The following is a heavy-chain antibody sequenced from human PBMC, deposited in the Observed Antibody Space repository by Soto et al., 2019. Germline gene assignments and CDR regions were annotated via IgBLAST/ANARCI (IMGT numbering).Heavy chain of an antibody. Sequence: GGSLRLSCAASGFTFSSYWMSWVRQAPGKGLEWVANIKQDGSEKYYVDSVKGRFTISRDNAKNSLYLQMNSLRAEDTAVYYCARVSVGVVRGIIRHYYYYTDVWGKGTTVTVSS. CDR1: GFTFSSYW. J-gene: IGHJ6*03. D-gene: IGHD3-10*01. CDR2: IKQDGSEK. CDR3: ARVSVGVVRGIIRHYYYYTDV. V-gene: IGHV3-7*01.